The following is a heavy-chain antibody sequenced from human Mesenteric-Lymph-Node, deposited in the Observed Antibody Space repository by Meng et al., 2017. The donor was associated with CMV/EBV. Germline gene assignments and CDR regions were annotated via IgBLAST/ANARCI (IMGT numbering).Heavy chain of an antibody. D-gene: IGHD3-3*01. J-gene: IGHJ4*02. V-gene: IGHV3-43*01. CDR1: GFAFDEYT. Sequence: GESLKISCAASGFAFDEYTIHWVRQAPGKGLEWVSLITWNGGNTYYADSVKGRFTLSRDNSKNSLYLQMNSLRVDDTALYYCAKDLRSRSLWSGYYDFWGQGTLVTVSS. CDR3: AKDLRSRSLWSGYYDF. CDR2: ITWNGGNT.